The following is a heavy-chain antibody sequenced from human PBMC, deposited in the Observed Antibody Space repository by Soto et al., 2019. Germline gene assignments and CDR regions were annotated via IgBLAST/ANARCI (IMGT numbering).Heavy chain of an antibody. CDR2: IYYSGST. CDR3: ARGSVRMATYGGHNCYYGMDV. CDR1: GGSVSSGSYY. V-gene: IGHV4-61*01. J-gene: IGHJ6*02. D-gene: IGHD5-12*01. Sequence: QVQLQESGPGLVKPSETLSLTCTVSGGSVSSGSYYWSWIRQPPGKGLEWIGYIYYSGSTNYNPSLKCRVTISVDTSKNLFSLKLSSVTAADTAVYYCARGSVRMATYGGHNCYYGMDVWGQGTPVTVSS.